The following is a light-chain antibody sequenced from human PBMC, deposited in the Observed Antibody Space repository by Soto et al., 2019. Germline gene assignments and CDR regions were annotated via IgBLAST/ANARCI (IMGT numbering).Light chain of an antibody. J-gene: IGKJ5*01. CDR1: QSISRY. CDR2: VAS. CDR3: QQSYGTPIT. Sequence: DIQMTQSPSSLSSSFGDRVTITCRASQSISRYLNWYQQKPGKAPNLLIYVASSLQSEVPSRFSGSGSGTDFTLTITSLKTEDFATYYCQQSYGTPITFGQGTRLEIK. V-gene: IGKV1-39*01.